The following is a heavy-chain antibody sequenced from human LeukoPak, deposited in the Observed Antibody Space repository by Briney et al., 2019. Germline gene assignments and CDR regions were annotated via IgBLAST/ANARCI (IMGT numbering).Heavy chain of an antibody. CDR2: IYYSGST. CDR1: GGSISSYY. V-gene: IGHV4-59*08. D-gene: IGHD3-10*01. J-gene: IGHJ4*02. Sequence: SETLSLTCTVSGGSISSYYWSWIRQPPGKGLEWIGYIYYSGSTNYNPSLKSRVTISVDTSKNQFSLTWSSRTAADTAVYYCARHLTGWSFYWGQGTLVTVSS. CDR3: ARHLTGWSFY.